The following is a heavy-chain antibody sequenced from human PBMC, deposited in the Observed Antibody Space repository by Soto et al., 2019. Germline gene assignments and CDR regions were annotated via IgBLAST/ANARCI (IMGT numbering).Heavy chain of an antibody. J-gene: IGHJ4*02. CDR2: ISAYNGNT. CDR1: GYTFTSYG. V-gene: IGHV1-18*01. D-gene: IGHD2-2*01. Sequence: ASVQVSCKASGYTFTSYGISWVRQAPGQGLEWMGWISAYNGNTNYAQKLQGRVTMTTDTSTSTAYMELRSLRSDDTAVYYCARGLGTVVVPAATHHDQTIDYWGQGTLVTVSS. CDR3: ARGLGTVVVPAATHHDQTIDY.